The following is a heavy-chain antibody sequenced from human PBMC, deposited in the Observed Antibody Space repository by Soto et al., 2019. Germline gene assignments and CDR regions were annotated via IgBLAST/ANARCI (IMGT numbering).Heavy chain of an antibody. CDR3: TTDDPINRH. J-gene: IGHJ4*02. CDR1: GFTFSNAW. V-gene: IGHV3-15*01. Sequence: PGGSLRLSCAASGFTFSNAWMSWVRQAPGKGLEWVSRIKSKTDGGTTDYAAPVKGRFTISRDDSKNMLYLQMNSLKTEDTAVYYCTTDDPINRHWGQGTLVTVSS. CDR2: IKSKTDGGTT.